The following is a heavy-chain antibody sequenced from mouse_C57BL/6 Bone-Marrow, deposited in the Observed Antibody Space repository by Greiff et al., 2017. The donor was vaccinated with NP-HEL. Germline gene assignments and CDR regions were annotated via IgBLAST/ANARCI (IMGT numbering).Heavy chain of an antibody. CDR3: AIYYGYDGAWFAY. J-gene: IGHJ3*01. CDR1: GFSLTSYG. CDR2: IWGVGST. D-gene: IGHD2-2*01. V-gene: IGHV2-6*01. Sequence: VNVVESGPGLVALSQSLSITCTVSGFSLTSYGVDWVRQSPGKGLEWLGVIWGVGSTNYNLALKSRLSISKDNTKSQVFLKMNSLQTDDTAMYYCAIYYGYDGAWFAYWGQGTLVTVSA.